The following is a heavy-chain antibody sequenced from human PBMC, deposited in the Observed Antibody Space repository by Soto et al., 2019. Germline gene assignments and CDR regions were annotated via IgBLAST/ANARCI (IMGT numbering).Heavy chain of an antibody. J-gene: IGHJ4*02. CDR3: ARRYGRNFYY. CDR2: IYYSGST. D-gene: IGHD1-20*01. V-gene: IGHV4-59*01. Sequence: SETVALTCTVSGGSISSYYWSWIRQPPGKGLEWIGYIYYSGSTNYNPSLKSRVTISVDTSKNQFSLKLSSVTAADTAVYYCARRYGRNFYYWGQGTLVTVSS. CDR1: GGSISSYY.